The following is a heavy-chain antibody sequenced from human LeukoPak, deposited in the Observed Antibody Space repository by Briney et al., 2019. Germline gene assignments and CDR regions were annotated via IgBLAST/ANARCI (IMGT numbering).Heavy chain of an antibody. Sequence: GASVTVSCKASGYTFTSYYMHWVRQAPGQGLEWMGIINTSGGRTSYAQKFQGRVTMTRNMSTSTVYMELSSLRSEDTAVYYCARNHYYGSVPRAFDIWGQGTMVTVSS. CDR1: GYTFTSYY. CDR3: ARNHYYGSVPRAFDI. V-gene: IGHV1-46*01. J-gene: IGHJ3*02. D-gene: IGHD3-10*01. CDR2: INTSGGRT.